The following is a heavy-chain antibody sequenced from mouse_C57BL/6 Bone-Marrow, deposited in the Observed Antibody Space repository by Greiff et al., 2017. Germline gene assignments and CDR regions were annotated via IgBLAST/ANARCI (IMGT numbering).Heavy chain of an antibody. CDR1: GFTFSDYG. CDR3: ARVYYDYDGYFDY. J-gene: IGHJ2*01. V-gene: IGHV5-17*01. CDR2: ISSGSSTI. D-gene: IGHD2-4*01. Sequence: EVMLVESGGGLVKPGGSLKLSCAASGFTFSDYGMHWVRQAPEKGLEWVAYISSGSSTIYYADTVKGRFTISRDNAKNTLFLQMTSLRSEDTAMYYCARVYYDYDGYFDYWGQGTTLTVSS.